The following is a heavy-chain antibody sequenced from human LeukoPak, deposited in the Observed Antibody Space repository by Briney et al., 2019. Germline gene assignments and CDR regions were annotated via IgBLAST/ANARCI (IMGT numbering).Heavy chain of an antibody. V-gene: IGHV3-9*01. Sequence: GRSLRLSCAASGFTFDDYAMHWVRQAPGKGLEWVSGISWNSGSIGYADSVKGRFTISRDNAKNSLYLQMNSLRAEDTASYYCAKDKGSGGSSYGMDVWRQGTTVTVSS. J-gene: IGHJ6*02. D-gene: IGHD2-15*01. CDR1: GFTFDDYA. CDR2: ISWNSGSI. CDR3: AKDKGSGGSSYGMDV.